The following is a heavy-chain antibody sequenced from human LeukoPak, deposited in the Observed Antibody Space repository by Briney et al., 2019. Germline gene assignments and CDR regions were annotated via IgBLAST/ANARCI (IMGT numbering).Heavy chain of an antibody. CDR3: ARKPVYYYYGMDV. J-gene: IGHJ6*02. CDR2: IYYSGST. Sequence: PSETLSLTCTVSGGPISSYYWSWIRQPPGKGLEWIGYIYYSGSTNYNPSLKSRVTISVDTSKNQFSLKLSSVTAADTAVYYCARKPVYYYYGMDVWGQGTTVTVSS. V-gene: IGHV4-59*01. CDR1: GGPISSYY.